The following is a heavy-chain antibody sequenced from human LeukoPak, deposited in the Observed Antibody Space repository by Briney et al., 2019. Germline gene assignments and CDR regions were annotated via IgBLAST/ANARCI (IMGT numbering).Heavy chain of an antibody. J-gene: IGHJ4*02. V-gene: IGHV4-61*02. CDR3: ASGEWFGESYYFDY. CDR1: GGSISSGSYY. CDR2: IYTSGST. D-gene: IGHD3-10*01. Sequence: SQTLSLTCTVSGGSISSGSYYWSWIRQPAGKGLEWIGRIYTSGSTNYNPSLKSRVTISVDKSKNQFSLKLSSVTAADTAVYYCASGEWFGESYYFDYWGQGTLVTVSS.